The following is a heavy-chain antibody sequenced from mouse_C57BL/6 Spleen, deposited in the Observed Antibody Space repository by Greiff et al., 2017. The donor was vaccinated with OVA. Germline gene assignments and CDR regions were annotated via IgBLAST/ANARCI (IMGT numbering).Heavy chain of an antibody. J-gene: IGHJ2*01. CDR3: ARSEGVDY. CDR2: IYPGDGDT. CDR1: GYAFSSSW. Sequence: VQLQQSGPELVKPGASVKISCKASGYAFSSSWMNWVKQRPGKGLEWIGRIYPGDGDTNYNGKFKGKATLTADKSSSTAYMQLSSLTSEDSAVYFCARSEGVDYWGQGTTLTVSS. V-gene: IGHV1-82*01.